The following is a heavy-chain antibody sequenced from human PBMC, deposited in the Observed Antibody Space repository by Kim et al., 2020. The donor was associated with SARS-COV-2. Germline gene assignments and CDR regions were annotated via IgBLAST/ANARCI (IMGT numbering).Heavy chain of an antibody. D-gene: IGHD3-10*01. CDR3: ARGGYYGSGSYVGKAAY. V-gene: IGHV3-7*01. CDR1: GFTFSSYW. Sequence: GGSLRLSCAASGFTFSSYWMSWVRQAPGKGLGWVANIKQDGSEKYYVDSVKGRFTISRDNAKNSLYLQMNSLRAEDTAVYYCARGGYYGSGSYVGKAAYWGQGTLVTVSS. J-gene: IGHJ4*02. CDR2: IKQDGSEK.